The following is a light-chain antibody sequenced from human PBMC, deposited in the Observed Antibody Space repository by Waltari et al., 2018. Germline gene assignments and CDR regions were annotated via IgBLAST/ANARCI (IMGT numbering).Light chain of an antibody. J-gene: IGKJ3*01. CDR2: HAS. V-gene: IGKV3-11*01. Sequence: EIVLTQSPATLSLSPGERATLSCRASQSVSKYSAWYQQKPGQAPRLLIYHASNRATGIPARFSGSGSGTDFILTISSLEPEDFAVYYCQQRSTWPPFTFGPGTTLDI. CDR3: QQRSTWPPFT. CDR1: QSVSKY.